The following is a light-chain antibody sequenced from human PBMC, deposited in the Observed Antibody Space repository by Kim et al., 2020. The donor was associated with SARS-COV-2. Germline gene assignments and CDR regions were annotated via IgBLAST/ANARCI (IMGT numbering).Light chain of an antibody. CDR3: QQHNGY. V-gene: IGKV1-5*01. J-gene: IGKJ4*01. CDR1: QSITSG. CDR2: VVS. Sequence: TLSASVGDTVTITCRASQSITSGLAWYQQKPGKAPKLLIYVVSNLDSGVPSRFSGSGSGTQFTLTSSSLQPDDFATYYCQQHNGYFGGGTKVDIK.